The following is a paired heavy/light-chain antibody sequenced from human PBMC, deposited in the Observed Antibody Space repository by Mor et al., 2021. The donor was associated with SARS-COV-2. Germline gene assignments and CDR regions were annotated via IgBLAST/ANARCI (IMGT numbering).Light chain of an antibody. J-gene: IGLJ2*01. CDR2: DNN. V-gene: IGLV1-51*01. CDR3: GTWDSSLSAVI. Sequence: QSVLTQPPSVSAAPGQKVTISCSGSSSNIGNNYASWYQQLPGTAPKLLIYDNNKRPSGIPDRFSGSKSGTSATLGITGLQTGDEADYYCGTWDSSLSAVIFGGGTKLTVL. CDR1: SSNIGNNY.
Heavy chain of an antibody. Sequence: QVQLQQWGAGLLKPSETLSLTCGVYGGSFSGYYWSWIRQPPGKGLEWIGEINHSGSTNYNPSLKSRVTISLDTSKNQFSLKLSSVTAADTAVYYCARGIRYCTSNTCYTGGENNWFDSWGQGTLVTVSS. CDR2: INHSGST. CDR3: ARGIRYCTSNTCYTGGENNWFDS. CDR1: GGSFSGYY. V-gene: IGHV4-34*01. J-gene: IGHJ5*01. D-gene: IGHD2-2*02.